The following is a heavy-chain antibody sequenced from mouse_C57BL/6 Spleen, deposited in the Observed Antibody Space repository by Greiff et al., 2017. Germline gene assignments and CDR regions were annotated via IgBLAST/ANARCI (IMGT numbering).Heavy chain of an antibody. CDR2: IYPGDGDT. CDR1: GYAFSSSW. CDR3: ARPGPGAMDY. Sequence: QVQLKESGPELVKPGASVKISCKASGYAFSSSWMNWVKQRPGKGLEWIGRIYPGDGDTNYNGKFKGKATLTADKSSSTAYMQLSRLTSEDSAVYFGARPGPGAMDYWGQGTSVTVSS. D-gene: IGHD4-1*01. V-gene: IGHV1-82*01. J-gene: IGHJ4*01.